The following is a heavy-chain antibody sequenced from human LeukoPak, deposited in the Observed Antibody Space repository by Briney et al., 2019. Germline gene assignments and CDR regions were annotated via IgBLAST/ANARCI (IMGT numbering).Heavy chain of an antibody. D-gene: IGHD3-10*01. CDR3: ARDSGTTGEVKFDP. CDR1: GDSISSDL. V-gene: IGHV4-4*07. J-gene: IGHJ5*02. CDR2: IYTSGTI. Sequence: SETLSLTCTVSGDSISSDLWSWIRQPAGTALEWIGRIYTSGTITYNPSLKSRVTMSVDTSKNQFSLKLSSVTAADTAVYYCARDSGTTGEVKFDPWGQGTLVTVSS.